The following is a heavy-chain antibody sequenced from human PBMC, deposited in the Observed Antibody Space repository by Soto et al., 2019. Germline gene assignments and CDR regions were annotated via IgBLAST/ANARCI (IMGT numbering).Heavy chain of an antibody. J-gene: IGHJ5*02. V-gene: IGHV4-59*01. CDR2: IYYSGST. CDR3: ASSWIINGWFDP. D-gene: IGHD3-10*01. CDR1: GGSISSYY. Sequence: SETLSLTCTFSGGSISSYYWSWIRQPPGKGLEWIGYIYYSGSTNYNPSLKSRVTISVDTSKNQFSLKLSSVTAADTAVYYCASSWIINGWFDPWGQGTLVTVSS.